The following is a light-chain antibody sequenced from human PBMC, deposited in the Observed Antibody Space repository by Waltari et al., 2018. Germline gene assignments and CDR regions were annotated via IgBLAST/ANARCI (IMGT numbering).Light chain of an antibody. Sequence: DIVMTQSPDSLAVSLGERATINCKSSQSLLYSFDKKNYLAWYKQKPGQPPKLLIQWASTRESGVPDRFSGSGSGTDSTLTILSLQAEDVAVYYCQQYYTTPLTFGGGTKVEIK. CDR3: QQYYTTPLT. CDR1: QSLLYSFDKKNY. J-gene: IGKJ4*01. CDR2: WAS. V-gene: IGKV4-1*01.